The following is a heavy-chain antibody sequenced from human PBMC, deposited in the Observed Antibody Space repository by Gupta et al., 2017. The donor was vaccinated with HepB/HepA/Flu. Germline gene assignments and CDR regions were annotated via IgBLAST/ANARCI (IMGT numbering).Heavy chain of an antibody. CDR3: ARNVPLTGDFDY. CDR2: MSPKSGDT. V-gene: IGHV1-8*01. D-gene: IGHD3-16*01. Sequence: QVQLVQSGAGVKRPGPSVKVPCKAYGYTFTHYDFNWVRQAPGQGLVWMGWMSPKSGDTDYAQTFQGRVTMTRDTSIDTAYLELSNLRSDDTAVYYCARNVPLTGDFDYWGQGTLVTVSS. J-gene: IGHJ4*02. CDR1: GYTFTHYD.